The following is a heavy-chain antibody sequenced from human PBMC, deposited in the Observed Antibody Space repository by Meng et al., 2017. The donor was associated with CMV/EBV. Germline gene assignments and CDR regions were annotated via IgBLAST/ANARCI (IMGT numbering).Heavy chain of an antibody. CDR2: INPNSGGT. D-gene: IGHD2-2*01. J-gene: IGHJ5*02. V-gene: IGHV1-2*02. CDR1: GYTFTGYY. CDR3: ARKGVVPAAKKVGSWFDP. Sequence: ASVKVSCKASGYTFTGYYMHWVRQAPGQGLEWMGWINPNSGGTNYAQKFQGRVTMTRETSISTAYMELSRLRSDDTAVYYCARKGVVPAAKKVGSWFDPWGQGTLVTVSS.